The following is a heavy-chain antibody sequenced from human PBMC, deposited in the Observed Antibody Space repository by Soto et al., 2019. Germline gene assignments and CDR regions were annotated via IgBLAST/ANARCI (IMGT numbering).Heavy chain of an antibody. Sequence: GGSLRLSCAASGFTFSSYSMNWVRQAPGKGLERVSSISSSSSYIYYADSVKGRFTISRDNAKNSLYLQMNSLRAEDTAVYYCARDLPGTTLGYYYGMDVWGQGTTVTVSS. CDR1: GFTFSSYS. V-gene: IGHV3-21*01. D-gene: IGHD1-7*01. CDR2: ISSSSSYI. J-gene: IGHJ6*02. CDR3: ARDLPGTTLGYYYGMDV.